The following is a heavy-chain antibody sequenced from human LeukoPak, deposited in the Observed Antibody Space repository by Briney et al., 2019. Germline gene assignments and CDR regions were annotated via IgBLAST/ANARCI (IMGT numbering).Heavy chain of an antibody. V-gene: IGHV5-51*01. CDR3: ARHGWNYDY. J-gene: IGHJ4*02. Sequence: GESLKISCKCSGYSFSSYWIGWVRQMPGNGLDWMGIIYPVDSNTRYSPSFQGQISISVDKSISTAYLQWSSLKASDTAIYYCARHGWNYDYWGQGTLVTVSS. D-gene: IGHD1-7*01. CDR1: GYSFSSYW. CDR2: IYPVDSNT.